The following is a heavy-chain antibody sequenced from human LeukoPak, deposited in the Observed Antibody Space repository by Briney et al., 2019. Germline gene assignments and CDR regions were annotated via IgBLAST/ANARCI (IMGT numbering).Heavy chain of an antibody. CDR1: GGALSSFY. J-gene: IGHJ5*02. D-gene: IGHD3-3*01. V-gene: IGHV4-59*12. Sequence: SETLSLTCTVSGGALSSFYWSWIRQPPGKGLECIAYIHYSGSAGYNPPLRSRVTISFDTSKNQLSLKLRSVTAADTAVYYCARDPQGYDFWSGPKSWFDPWGQGTLVTVSS. CDR3: ARDPQGYDFWSGPKSWFDP. CDR2: IHYSGSA.